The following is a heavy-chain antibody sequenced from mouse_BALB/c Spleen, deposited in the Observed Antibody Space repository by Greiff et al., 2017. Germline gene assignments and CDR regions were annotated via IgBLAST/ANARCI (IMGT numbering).Heavy chain of an antibody. CDR1: GFTFSSYT. V-gene: IGHV5-6-4*01. CDR3: TRDRDYLFAY. Sequence: EVKVVESGGGLVKPGGSLKLSCAASGFTFSSYTMSWVRQTPEKRLEWVATISSGGSYTYYPDSVKGRFTISRDNAKNTLYLQMSSLKSEDTAMYYCTRDRDYLFAYWGQGTLVTVSA. D-gene: IGHD5-5*01. CDR2: ISSGGSYT. J-gene: IGHJ3*01.